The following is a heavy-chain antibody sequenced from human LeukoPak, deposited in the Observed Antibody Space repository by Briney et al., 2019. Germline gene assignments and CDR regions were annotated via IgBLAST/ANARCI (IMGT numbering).Heavy chain of an antibody. CDR2: IIPIFGTA. CDR1: GGTFSSYA. CDR3: ARDGNIVANRAPYYFDY. D-gene: IGHD5-12*01. Sequence: SVKVSCMASGGTFSSYAISWVRQAPGQGLEWMGGIIPIFGTANYAQKFQGRVTITADESTSTAYMELSSLRSEDTAVYYCARDGNIVANRAPYYFDYWGQGTLVTVSS. J-gene: IGHJ4*02. V-gene: IGHV1-69*13.